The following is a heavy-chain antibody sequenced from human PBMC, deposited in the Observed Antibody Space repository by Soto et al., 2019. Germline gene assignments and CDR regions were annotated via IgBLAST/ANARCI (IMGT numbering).Heavy chain of an antibody. CDR3: AHYGSGSYYNIRQFDY. CDR1: GYTLTELS. J-gene: IGHJ4*02. V-gene: IGHV1-24*01. D-gene: IGHD3-10*01. Sequence: ASVKVSFKVSGYTLTELSMHWVRQAPGKGLEWMGGFDPEDGETIYAQKFQGRVTMTEDTSTDTAYMELSSLRSEDTAVYYCAHYGSGSYYNIRQFDYWGQGTLVTVSS. CDR2: FDPEDGET.